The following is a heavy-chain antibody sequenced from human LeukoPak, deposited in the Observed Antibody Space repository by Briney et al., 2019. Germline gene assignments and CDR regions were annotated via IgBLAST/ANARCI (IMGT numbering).Heavy chain of an antibody. CDR3: ATGRRGYSGYDPSTGVTGASNWFDP. J-gene: IGHJ5*02. CDR2: FDPEDGET. Sequence: ASVKVSRKVSGYTLTELFMHWVRQAPGKGLEWMGGFDPEDGETIYAQKFQGRVTMTEDTSTDTAYMELSSLRSEDTAVYYCATGRRGYSGYDPSTGVTGASNWFDPWGQGTLVTVSS. CDR1: GYTLTELF. D-gene: IGHD5-12*01. V-gene: IGHV1-24*01.